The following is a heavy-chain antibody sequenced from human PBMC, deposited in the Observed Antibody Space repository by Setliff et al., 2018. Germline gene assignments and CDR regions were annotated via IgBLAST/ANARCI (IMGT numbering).Heavy chain of an antibody. V-gene: IGHV3-23*03. J-gene: IGHJ4*02. CDR3: AKPRLELRWGFEY. CDR1: GFTFTDYA. D-gene: IGHD1-7*01. Sequence: GGSLRLSCVASGFTFTDYAMSWVRQAPGRGLEWVSTIYRGDRSTFYADSVQGRFIIFRDGSKNTLYLQMDSLRGEDTAVYYCAKPRLELRWGFEYWGQGTPVTVSS. CDR2: IYRGDRST.